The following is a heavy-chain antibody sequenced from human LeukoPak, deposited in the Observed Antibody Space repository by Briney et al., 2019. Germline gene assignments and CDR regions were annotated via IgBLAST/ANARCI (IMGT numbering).Heavy chain of an antibody. V-gene: IGHV3-7*04. Sequence: GGSLRLSCAASGFTFSSCWMSWVRQAPGKGLEWVANIKQDGSEKYYVDSVKGRFTISRDNAKNSLYLQMNSLRAEDTAVYYCARGWFYYMDVWGKGTTVTVSS. CDR1: GFTFSSCW. J-gene: IGHJ6*03. CDR3: ARGWFYYMDV. CDR2: IKQDGSEK. D-gene: IGHD3-9*01.